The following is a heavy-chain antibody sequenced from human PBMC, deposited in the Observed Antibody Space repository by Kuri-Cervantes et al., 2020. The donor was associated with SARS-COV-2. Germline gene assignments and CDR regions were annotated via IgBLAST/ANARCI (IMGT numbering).Heavy chain of an antibody. V-gene: IGHV3-7*01. D-gene: IGHD3-16*01. Sequence: GGSLRLSCADSGFTFSSYWMHWVRQAPGKGLEWVANIKDDGSEKYYVDSVKGRFTISRDNAKNSLYLQMNSLRAEDTAVYYCARSRLDQFDFSLRLDFDYWGQGTLVTVSS. J-gene: IGHJ4*02. CDR1: GFTFSSYW. CDR2: IKDDGSEK. CDR3: ARSRLDQFDFSLRLDFDY.